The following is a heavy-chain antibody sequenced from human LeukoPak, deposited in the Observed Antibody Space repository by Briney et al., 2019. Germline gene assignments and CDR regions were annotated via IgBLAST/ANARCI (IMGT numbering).Heavy chain of an antibody. D-gene: IGHD3-10*01. CDR2: IIPIFGTA. CDR3: ARGWGHYYGSGSYFDY. Sequence: SVKVSCKASGGTFSSYAISWVRQAPGQGLEWMGGIIPIFGTANYAQKFQGRVTITADESTSTAYMELSSLRSEDTAVYYCARGWGHYYGSGSYFDYWGQGTLVTVSS. V-gene: IGHV1-69*13. CDR1: GGTFSSYA. J-gene: IGHJ4*02.